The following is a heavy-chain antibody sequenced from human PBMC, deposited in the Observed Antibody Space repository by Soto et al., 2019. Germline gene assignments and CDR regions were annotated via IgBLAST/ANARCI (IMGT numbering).Heavy chain of an antibody. CDR3: ARARRDGYKDWYFDL. V-gene: IGHV3-7*01. J-gene: IGHJ2*01. CDR1: GFTFSSYW. CDR2: IKQDGSGK. D-gene: IGHD5-12*01. Sequence: VGSLRLSCAASGFTFSSYWMSWVRQAPGKGLEWVANIKQDGSGKYYVDSVKGRFTISRDNAKNSLYLQMSSLRAEDTAVYYCARARRDGYKDWYFDLWGRGTLVTVSS.